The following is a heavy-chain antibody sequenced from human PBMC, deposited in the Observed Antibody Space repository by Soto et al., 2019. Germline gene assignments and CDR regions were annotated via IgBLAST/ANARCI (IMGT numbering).Heavy chain of an antibody. CDR2: IKQDGSEK. V-gene: IGHV3-7*03. CDR1: GFTFSSYW. Sequence: EVQLVESGGGLVQPGGSLRLSCAASGFTFSSYWMSWVRQAPGKGLEGVDNIKQDGSEKYYVDSVKGRFTIYRENAKNSLYLQMNRLRAEDTAVYYCASYMRVVVTAMWYFDLWGRGTLVTVSS. CDR3: ASYMRVVVTAMWYFDL. D-gene: IGHD2-21*02. J-gene: IGHJ2*01.